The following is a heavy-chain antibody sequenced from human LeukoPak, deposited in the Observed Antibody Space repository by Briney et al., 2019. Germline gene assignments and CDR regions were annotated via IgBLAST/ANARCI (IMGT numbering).Heavy chain of an antibody. CDR1: GFTFSSHA. CDR2: ISSSSSTI. Sequence: GGSLRLSCAASGFTFSSHAMGWVRQAPGKGLEWVSYISSSSSTIYYADSVKGRFTISRDNAKNSLYLQMNSLRAEDTAVYYCAREGYSSGWRRYYGMDVWGQGTTVTVSS. D-gene: IGHD6-19*01. CDR3: AREGYSSGWRRYYGMDV. V-gene: IGHV3-48*01. J-gene: IGHJ6*02.